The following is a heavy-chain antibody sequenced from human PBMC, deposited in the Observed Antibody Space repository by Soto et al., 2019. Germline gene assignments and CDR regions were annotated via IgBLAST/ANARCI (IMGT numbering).Heavy chain of an antibody. CDR1: GYSFTSNW. V-gene: IGHV5-10-1*01. CDR2: IDPSDSYT. J-gene: IGHJ4*02. CDR3: ARRPAFDSSGYHDY. D-gene: IGHD3-22*01. Sequence: GESLKISCKSSGYSFTSNWISWVRQMPGKGLEWMGRIDPSDSYTNYSPSFQGHVTISADRSIGTAYLQWSSLKASDTAMYYCARRPAFDSSGYHDYWGQGTLVTVSS.